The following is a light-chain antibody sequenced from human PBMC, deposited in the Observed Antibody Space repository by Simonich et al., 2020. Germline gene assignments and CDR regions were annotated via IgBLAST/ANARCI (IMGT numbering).Light chain of an antibody. Sequence: DIVMTQSPDSLAVSLGERATINCKSSQSVLYSSNNKNYLAWYQQKPGQPPKLLIYWASSRESGVPARFRGSGSGTDFTLTIRSLQAEDVAVYYGQQYYSTPWTFGQGTKVEIK. CDR2: WAS. V-gene: IGKV4-1*01. J-gene: IGKJ1*01. CDR3: QQYYSTPWT. CDR1: QSVLYSSNNKNY.